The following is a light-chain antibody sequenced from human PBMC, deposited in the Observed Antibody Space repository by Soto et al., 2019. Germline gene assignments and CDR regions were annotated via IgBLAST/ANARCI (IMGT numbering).Light chain of an antibody. J-gene: IGLJ3*02. CDR2: NTS. Sequence: QAVVTQEPSLTVSAGGTVTRTCCSSTGAVTSGHYPYWFQQKPGQAPRTLVYNTSDKHSWAPARFSGSLLGGKAALTLSGAQTEDEAVYYCLHADSGARVFCGGTQLTVL. V-gene: IGLV7-46*01. CDR1: TGAVTSGHY. CDR3: LHADSGARV.